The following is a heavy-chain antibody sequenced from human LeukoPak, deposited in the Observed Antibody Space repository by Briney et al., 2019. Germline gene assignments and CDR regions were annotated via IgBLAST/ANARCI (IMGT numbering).Heavy chain of an antibody. V-gene: IGHV3-74*01. CDR3: VRFGEFALDY. CDR1: GFTFRNHW. J-gene: IGHJ4*02. CDR2: VNRDGSST. D-gene: IGHD3-10*01. Sequence: GGSLRLSCAVSGFTFRNHWMHWVRQAPGKGLVWVSRVNRDGSSTRYADSVKGRFTISRDNAKNTLYLQMNSLRAEDTAVYYCVRFGEFALDYWGQGTVVTVSS.